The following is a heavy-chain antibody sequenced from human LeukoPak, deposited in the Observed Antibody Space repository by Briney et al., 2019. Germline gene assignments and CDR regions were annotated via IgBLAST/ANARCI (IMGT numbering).Heavy chain of an antibody. CDR1: GGSISGYY. CDR3: ARLITGTTTAFDI. D-gene: IGHD1-7*01. J-gene: IGHJ3*02. CDR2: VYTSGST. Sequence: SETLSLTCSVSGGSISGYYWTWNRQPAGKGLEWIGRVYTSGSTHYNPSLKTRLTMSVDTSKNQFSLKLSSVTAADTAVYYCARLITGTTTAFDIWGQGTMVTVSS. V-gene: IGHV4-4*07.